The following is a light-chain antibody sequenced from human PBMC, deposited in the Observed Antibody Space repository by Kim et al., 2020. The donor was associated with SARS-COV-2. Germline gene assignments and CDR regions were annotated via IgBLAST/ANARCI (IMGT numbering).Light chain of an antibody. Sequence: QSALTQPASVSESPGQSITISCTGTNSDVGSYNLVSWYQQHPGKAPKLMIYDVSKRPSGVSNRFSGSKSGNTASLTISGLQAEDEADYYCSSYSTTTVLFGGGTQLTVL. J-gene: IGLJ2*01. CDR2: DVS. V-gene: IGLV2-14*02. CDR1: NSDVGSYNL. CDR3: SSYSTTTVL.